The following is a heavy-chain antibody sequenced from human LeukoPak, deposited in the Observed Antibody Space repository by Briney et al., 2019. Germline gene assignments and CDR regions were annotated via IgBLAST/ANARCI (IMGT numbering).Heavy chain of an antibody. CDR1: GFTFSSYA. D-gene: IGHD1-7*01. V-gene: IGHV3-23*01. Sequence: GGSLRLSCAASGFTFSSYAMGWVRQAPGKGLDWVSTISGSGVSTYYADSVKGRFTVSRDNSKNTLYLQMSSLRAEDTAVYYCAKDERNWNYNLASQTYDWGQGTLVTVSS. CDR2: ISGSGVST. CDR3: AKDERNWNYNLASQTYD. J-gene: IGHJ4*02.